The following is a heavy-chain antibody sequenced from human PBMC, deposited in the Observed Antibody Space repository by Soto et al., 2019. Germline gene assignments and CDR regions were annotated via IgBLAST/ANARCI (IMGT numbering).Heavy chain of an antibody. CDR2: ISVYNGNT. V-gene: IGHV1-18*01. Sequence: QVQLVQSGAEVKKPGASVKVSCKASGYTFTSYDISWVRQAPGQGLEWMGWISVYNGNTNYAQKLQGRVTMTTDTSTSTAYMELRSLRSADTAVYYCAWEMPDYYDSSCYQDYWGQGSLFTVSS. CDR3: AWEMPDYYDSSCYQDY. J-gene: IGHJ4*02. D-gene: IGHD3-22*01. CDR1: GYTFTSYD.